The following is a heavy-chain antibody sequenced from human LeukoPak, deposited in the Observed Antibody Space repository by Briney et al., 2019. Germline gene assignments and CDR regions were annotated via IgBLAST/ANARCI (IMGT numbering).Heavy chain of an antibody. J-gene: IGHJ4*02. Sequence: ASVKVSYKASGYTFTGYYIHWVRQAPGQGLEWMGWINPNSGGTNYAQRFQGRVTMTRDTSITTAYMELSRLRSDDTAVYYCARDRAPFQETSFDYWGQGTLVSVSS. CDR3: ARDRAPFQETSFDY. D-gene: IGHD1-14*01. V-gene: IGHV1-2*02. CDR1: GYTFTGYY. CDR2: INPNSGGT.